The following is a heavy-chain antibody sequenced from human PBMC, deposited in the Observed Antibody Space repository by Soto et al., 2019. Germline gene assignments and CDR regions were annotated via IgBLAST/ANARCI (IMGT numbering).Heavy chain of an antibody. V-gene: IGHV3-33*01. CDR3: ARDPVLRFLEWLSPATGYMDV. D-gene: IGHD3-3*01. Sequence: QVQLVESGGGVVQPGRSLRLSCAASGFTFSSYGMHWVRQAPGKGLEWVAVIWYDGSNKYYADSVKGRFTISRDNSKNTLYLQRNSLRAEDTAVYYCARDPVLRFLEWLSPATGYMDVWGKGTTVTVSS. CDR2: IWYDGSNK. J-gene: IGHJ6*03. CDR1: GFTFSSYG.